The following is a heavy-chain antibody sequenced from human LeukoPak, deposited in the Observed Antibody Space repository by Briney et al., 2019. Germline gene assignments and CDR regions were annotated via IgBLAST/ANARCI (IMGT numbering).Heavy chain of an antibody. J-gene: IGHJ6*02. CDR3: ARDDYGDSGSDSGYYYYGMDV. Sequence: PSQTLSLTCTVSGGSISSRSYYWSWIRQPAGKGLGWIGRISTSGSTDYNPSLKSRVTISVDTSKNQFSLKLSSVTAPDTAVYYCARDDYGDSGSDSGYYYYGMDVWGQGTTVTVSS. V-gene: IGHV4-61*02. D-gene: IGHD4-17*01. CDR1: GGSISSRSYY. CDR2: ISTSGST.